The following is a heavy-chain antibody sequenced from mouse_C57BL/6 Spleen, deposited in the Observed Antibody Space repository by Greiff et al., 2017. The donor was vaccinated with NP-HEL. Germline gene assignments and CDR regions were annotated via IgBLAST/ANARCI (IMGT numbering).Heavy chain of an antibody. CDR2: IWGGGST. CDR1: GFSLTSYG. V-gene: IGHV2-9*01. D-gene: IGHD2-4*01. Sequence: VMLVESGPGLVAPSQSLSITCTVSGFSLTSYGVDWVRQPPGKGLEWLGVIWGGGSTNYNSALMSRLSISKDNSKSQVFLKMNSLQTDDTAMYYCAIIYYDYDDGNYYAMDYWGQGTSVTVSS. CDR3: AIIYYDYDDGNYYAMDY. J-gene: IGHJ4*01.